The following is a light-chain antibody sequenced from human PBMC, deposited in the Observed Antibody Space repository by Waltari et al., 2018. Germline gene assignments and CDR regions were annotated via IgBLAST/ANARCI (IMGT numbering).Light chain of an antibody. J-gene: IGLJ2*01. CDR3: SSYTSSSTPVV. CDR1: SSDVSGYNP. Sequence: QSALTQPASVSGSPGPSITISCPGTSSDVSGYNPVSWYQQHPGKAPKLMIYDVTNRPSGVSNRFSGSKSGNTASLTISGLQAEDEADYYCSSYTSSSTPVVFGGGTKLTVL. V-gene: IGLV2-14*03. CDR2: DVT.